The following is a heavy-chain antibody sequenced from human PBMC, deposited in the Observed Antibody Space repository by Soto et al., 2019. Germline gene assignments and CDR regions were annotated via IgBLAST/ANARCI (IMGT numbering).Heavy chain of an antibody. V-gene: IGHV3-33*01. CDR2: IWYDGSNK. Sequence: QVQLVESGGGVVQPGRSLRLSCAASGFTFSSYGMHWVRQAPGKGLEWVAVIWYDGSNKYYADSVKGRFTISRDNSKNTLYLQMNSLRAEDTAVYYCARGGWSAYGDYEYFQHWGQGTLVTVSS. J-gene: IGHJ1*01. CDR3: ARGGWSAYGDYEYFQH. D-gene: IGHD4-17*01. CDR1: GFTFSSYG.